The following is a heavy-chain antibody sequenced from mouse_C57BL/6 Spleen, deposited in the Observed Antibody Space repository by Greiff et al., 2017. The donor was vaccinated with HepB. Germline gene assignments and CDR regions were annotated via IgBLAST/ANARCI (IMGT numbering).Heavy chain of an antibody. CDR3: AREIITTVVATRGYFDV. J-gene: IGHJ1*03. D-gene: IGHD1-1*01. Sequence: VQLQESGPGLVQPSQSLSITCTVSGFSLTSYGVHWVRQSPGKGLEWLGVIWSGGSTDYNAAFISRLSISKDNSKSQVFFKMNSLQADDTAIYYCAREIITTVVATRGYFDVWGTGTTVTVSS. CDR2: IWSGGST. CDR1: GFSLTSYG. V-gene: IGHV2-2*01.